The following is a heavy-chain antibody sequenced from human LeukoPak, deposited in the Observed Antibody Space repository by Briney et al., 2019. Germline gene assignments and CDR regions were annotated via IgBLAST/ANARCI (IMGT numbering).Heavy chain of an antibody. J-gene: IGHJ6*03. V-gene: IGHV3-21*01. Sequence: PGGSLRLSRAASVFTFSNYGMNWVRQAPGKGLEWVSSISSSSTYIYYADSVKGRFTISRDNAKNSLYLQMNSLRAEDTAVYYCAKSSGWNYYYYMDVWGKGTTVIASS. CDR2: ISSSSTYI. CDR1: VFTFSNYG. CDR3: AKSSGWNYYYYMDV. D-gene: IGHD6-19*01.